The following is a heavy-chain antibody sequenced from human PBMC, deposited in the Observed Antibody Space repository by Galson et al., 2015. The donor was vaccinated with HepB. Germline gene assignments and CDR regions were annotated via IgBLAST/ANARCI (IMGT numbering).Heavy chain of an antibody. CDR3: ARDFGGLYCSSTSCYSEGSDAFDI. D-gene: IGHD2-2*01. CDR2: IKQDGSEK. J-gene: IGHJ3*02. Sequence: SLRLSCAASGFTFSSYWMSWVRQAPGKGLEWVANIKQDGSEKYYVDSVKGRFTISRDNAKNSLYLQMNSLRAEDTAVYYCARDFGGLYCSSTSCYSEGSDAFDIWVQGTMVTVSS. CDR1: GFTFSSYW. V-gene: IGHV3-7*01.